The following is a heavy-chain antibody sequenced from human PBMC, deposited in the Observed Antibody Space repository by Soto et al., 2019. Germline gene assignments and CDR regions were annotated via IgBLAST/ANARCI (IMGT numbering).Heavy chain of an antibody. CDR3: ARDPPPPDY. CDR1: GYTFASYA. V-gene: IGHV1-18*01. Sequence: QVQLVQSGAEVKKPGASVKVSCKASGYTFASYAISWMRPAPGQGLEWMGWISAYNGNTNYAQKLPGRVTMTTDTTTSTAYMELRSLRSDDTAVDYCARDPPPPDYWGQGTLGTVSS. J-gene: IGHJ4*02. CDR2: ISAYNGNT.